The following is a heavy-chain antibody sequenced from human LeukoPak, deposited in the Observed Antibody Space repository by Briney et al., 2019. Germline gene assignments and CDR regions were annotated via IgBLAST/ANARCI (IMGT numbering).Heavy chain of an antibody. CDR3: ARDGSSTFEF. D-gene: IGHD6-19*01. V-gene: IGHV4-61*01. CDR1: GGSISSSSYY. Sequence: SETLSLTCTVSGGSISSSSYYWTWIRQPPGKGLEWIGYIYYTGKTNYNPSLKSRVTISIDTSRNQFSLKVTSVTAADTAVYYCARDGSSTFEFWGQGALVTVSS. CDR2: IYYTGKT. J-gene: IGHJ4*02.